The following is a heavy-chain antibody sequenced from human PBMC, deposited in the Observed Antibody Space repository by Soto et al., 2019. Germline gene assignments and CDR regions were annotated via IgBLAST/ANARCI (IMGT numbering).Heavy chain of an antibody. Sequence: EVQLVETGGGLIQPGGSLRLSCAASGFTVSSNYMSWVRQAPGKGLEWVSVIYSGGSTYYADSVKGRFTISRDNSKNTLYLQMNSLRAEDTAVYYCARDSLLIDRIAVAGPYYYYYYGMDVWGQGTTVTVSS. CDR3: ARDSLLIDRIAVAGPYYYYYYGMDV. CDR1: GFTVSSNY. CDR2: IYSGGST. J-gene: IGHJ6*02. D-gene: IGHD6-19*01. V-gene: IGHV3-53*02.